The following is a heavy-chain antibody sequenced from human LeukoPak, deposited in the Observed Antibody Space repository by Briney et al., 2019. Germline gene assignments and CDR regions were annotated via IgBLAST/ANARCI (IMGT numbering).Heavy chain of an antibody. J-gene: IGHJ4*02. CDR1: GGSISSSNYY. Sequence: SETLSLTCTVSGGSISSSNYYWGWIRQPPGKGLEWIGNIYHSGSTYHNPSLKSRVTISLYTSKNQVSLQLSSVTAADTAVYFCARDCRIAGAGYYYFDYWGPGTLVTVSS. CDR3: ARDCRIAGAGYYYFDY. V-gene: IGHV4-39*07. CDR2: IYHSGST. D-gene: IGHD6-19*01.